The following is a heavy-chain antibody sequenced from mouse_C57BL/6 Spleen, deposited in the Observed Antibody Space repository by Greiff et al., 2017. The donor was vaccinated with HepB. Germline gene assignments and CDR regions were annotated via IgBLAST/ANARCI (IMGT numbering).Heavy chain of an antibody. CDR1: GYAFSSSW. Sequence: QVQLKESGPELVKPGASVKISCKASGYAFSSSWMNWVKQRPGKGLEWLGRIYPGDGDTNYNGKFKGKATLTAEKSSSTAYMQLSSLTSEDSAVYFCARSGLYDYDSPYYAMDYWGQGTSVTVSS. D-gene: IGHD2-4*01. V-gene: IGHV1-82*01. J-gene: IGHJ4*01. CDR3: ARSGLYDYDSPYYAMDY. CDR2: IYPGDGDT.